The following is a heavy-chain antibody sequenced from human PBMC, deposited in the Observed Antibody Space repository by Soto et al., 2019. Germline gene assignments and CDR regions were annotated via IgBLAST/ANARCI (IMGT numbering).Heavy chain of an antibody. D-gene: IGHD3-9*01. V-gene: IGHV4-59*01. CDR2: IYHSRST. Sequence: SQTLSLTCTVSGGSNSSYNWNGIRQPPGKGLEWIGYIYHSRSTNYNPSLESRVTISVDTSKNQFSLKLSSVPAGDTAVYYCARDLATGNYYYYGMDVWGQGNTVT. CDR1: GGSNSSYN. CDR3: ARDLATGNYYYYGMDV. J-gene: IGHJ6*02.